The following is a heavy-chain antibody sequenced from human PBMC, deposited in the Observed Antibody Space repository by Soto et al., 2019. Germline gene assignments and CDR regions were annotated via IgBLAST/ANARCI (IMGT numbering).Heavy chain of an antibody. V-gene: IGHV4-31*03. CDR3: ARATYYNFWKVDY. CDR1: GASVSSGSYY. D-gene: IGHD3-3*01. Sequence: PSETLSLTCTVSGASVSSGSYYWHWIRQHPGKGLEWIGYIHYSGTTYYNPSLKSRLTISLDTSRRQISLQLTSVTAADTAMYYCARATYYNFWKVDYWGQGARVTVS. CDR2: IHYSGTT. J-gene: IGHJ4*02.